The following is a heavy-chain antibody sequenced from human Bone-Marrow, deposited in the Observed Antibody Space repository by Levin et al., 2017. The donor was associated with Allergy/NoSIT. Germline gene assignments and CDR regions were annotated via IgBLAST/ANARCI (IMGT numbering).Heavy chain of an antibody. V-gene: IGHV4-39*01. D-gene: IGHD2-2*01. CDR1: GGSISSSSYY. J-gene: IGHJ3*02. CDR3: ARNIVVVPAAMRDWAFDI. CDR2: IYYSGST. Sequence: SQTLSLTCTVSGGSISSSSYYWGWIRQPPGKGLEWIGSIYYSGSTCYNPSLKSRVTISVDTSKNQFSLKLSSVTAADTAVYYCARNIVVVPAAMRDWAFDIWGQGTMVTVSS.